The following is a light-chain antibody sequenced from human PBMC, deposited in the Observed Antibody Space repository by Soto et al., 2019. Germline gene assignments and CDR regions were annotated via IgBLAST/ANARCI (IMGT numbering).Light chain of an antibody. CDR3: QHRV. V-gene: IGKV1-5*01. Sequence: DIQMTRSPSTLSASVGYSVTITCRASQDISTWLAWYQQRPGKAPHLLIYDASRLQSGVPSRFSGSGSGTEFTLTVSSLQPDDFATYYCQHRVFGPGTKVDIK. CDR1: QDISTW. J-gene: IGKJ3*01. CDR2: DAS.